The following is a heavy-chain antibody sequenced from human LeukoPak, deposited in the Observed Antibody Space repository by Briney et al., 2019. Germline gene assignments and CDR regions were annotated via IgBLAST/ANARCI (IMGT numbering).Heavy chain of an antibody. Sequence: GGSLRLSCAASGFTFSSYSMNWVRQAPGKGLEWVSSISSSSSYIYYADSVRGRFTISRDNAKNSLYLQMNSLRAEDTAVYYCARWYVAAASDYWGQGTLVTVSS. CDR1: GFTFSSYS. CDR3: ARWYVAAASDY. J-gene: IGHJ4*02. CDR2: ISSSSSYI. V-gene: IGHV3-21*01. D-gene: IGHD6-13*01.